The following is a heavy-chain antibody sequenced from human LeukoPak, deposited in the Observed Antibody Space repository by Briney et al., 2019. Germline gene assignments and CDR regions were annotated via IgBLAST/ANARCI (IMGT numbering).Heavy chain of an antibody. CDR1: GFTFSSYS. J-gene: IGHJ4*02. D-gene: IGHD4-17*01. CDR3: ARVGINYGDYVPYFGS. V-gene: IGHV3-64*01. CDR2: ISSNGGST. Sequence: GGFLGPSLATPGFTFSSYSIPLVRQAPGKGLEYVSAISSNGGSTYYANSVKGRFTISRDNSKNTLYLQMNSLRSEDTAVYYCARVGINYGDYVPYFGSWGQGTLVTVSS.